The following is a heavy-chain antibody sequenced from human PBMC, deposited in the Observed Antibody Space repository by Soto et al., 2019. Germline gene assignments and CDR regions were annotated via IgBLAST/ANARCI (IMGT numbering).Heavy chain of an antibody. Sequence: PGGSLRLSCAASGFTFSSYAMSWVRQATGKGLEWVSAISGSGGSTYYADSVKGRFTLSRDNSKNTLYLQMNSLRAEDTAVYYCEGQPASPKAVAGLDYWGQGTLVTVSS. V-gene: IGHV3-23*01. CDR3: EGQPASPKAVAGLDY. CDR1: GFTFSSYA. D-gene: IGHD6-19*01. CDR2: ISGSGGST. J-gene: IGHJ4*02.